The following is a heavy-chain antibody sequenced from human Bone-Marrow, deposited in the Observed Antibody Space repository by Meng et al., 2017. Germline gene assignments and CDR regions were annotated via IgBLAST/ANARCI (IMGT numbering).Heavy chain of an antibody. V-gene: IGHV3-53*04. Sequence: SCAASGFTVSSNYMSWVRQAPGKGLEWVSVIYSGGSTYYADSVKGRFTISRHNSKNTLYLQMNSLRAEDTAVYYCARDGPPPGYSYTKNWYFDLWGRGTLVTVSS. CDR2: IYSGGST. J-gene: IGHJ2*01. D-gene: IGHD5-18*01. CDR1: GFTVSSNY. CDR3: ARDGPPPGYSYTKNWYFDL.